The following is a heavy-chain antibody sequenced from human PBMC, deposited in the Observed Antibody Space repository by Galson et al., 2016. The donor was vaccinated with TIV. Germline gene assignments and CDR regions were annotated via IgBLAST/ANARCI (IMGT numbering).Heavy chain of an antibody. J-gene: IGHJ3*02. Sequence: LRLSCAASGFTFGSHWMHWVRQVPGKGLVWVSRIRTDGTTTAYADPVKGRFTISRDNAKNTLYLQMNSLRDDDTAVYHCVREVLVGPGVKMGMRAFDIWGRGTTVTVSS. V-gene: IGHV3-74*01. D-gene: IGHD2-15*01. CDR1: GFTFGSHW. CDR3: VREVLVGPGVKMGMRAFDI. CDR2: IRTDGTTT.